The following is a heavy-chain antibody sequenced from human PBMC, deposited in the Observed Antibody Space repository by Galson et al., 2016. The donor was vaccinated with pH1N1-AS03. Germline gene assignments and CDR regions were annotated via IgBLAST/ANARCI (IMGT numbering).Heavy chain of an antibody. J-gene: IGHJ4*02. CDR2: IYGGGDT. Sequence: SLRLSCAASGFTINNNYMSWVRQAPGKGLEWVSVIYGGGDTFYADSGKGRFTSSRDNSKNTVDLQMNSLRVEDTAVYYCAREPWGSTQGEYWGQGTLVTVSS. V-gene: IGHV3-53*01. CDR1: GFTINNNY. CDR3: AREPWGSTQGEY. D-gene: IGHD3-16*01.